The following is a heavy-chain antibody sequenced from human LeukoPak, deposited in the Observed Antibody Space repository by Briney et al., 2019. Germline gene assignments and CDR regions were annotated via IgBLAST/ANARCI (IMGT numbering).Heavy chain of an antibody. CDR3: ATDWSDTNTRGLVHYYYYMDV. CDR2: VDPEDGET. J-gene: IGHJ6*03. V-gene: IGHV1-69-2*01. CDR1: GYTFTDYY. Sequence: ATVKISCKVSGYTFTDYYMHWVQQAPGKGLEWMGLVDPEDGETIYAEKFQGRVTITADTSTDTAYMELSSLRSEDTAAYYCATDWSDTNTRGLVHYYYYMDVWGKGTTVTVSS. D-gene: IGHD1-26*01.